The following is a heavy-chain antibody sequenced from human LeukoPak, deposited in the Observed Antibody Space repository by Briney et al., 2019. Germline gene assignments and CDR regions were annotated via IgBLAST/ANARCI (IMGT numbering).Heavy chain of an antibody. J-gene: IGHJ4*02. CDR3: ARVERIPTHPFYFDY. D-gene: IGHD2-15*01. Sequence: GGSLRLSCAASGFTVSSSYMSWVRQAPGKGLEWVSVIYSGGSTYYADSVKGRFTISRDNSKNTLYLQMNSLRAEDTAVYYCARVERIPTHPFYFDYWGQGTLVTVSS. CDR1: GFTVSSSY. CDR2: IYSGGST. V-gene: IGHV3-66*01.